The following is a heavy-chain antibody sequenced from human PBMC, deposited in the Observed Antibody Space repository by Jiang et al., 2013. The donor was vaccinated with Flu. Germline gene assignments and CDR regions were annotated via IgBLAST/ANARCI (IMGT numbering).Heavy chain of an antibody. V-gene: IGHV3-7*03. J-gene: IGHJ5*02. D-gene: IGHD2-2*01. CDR2: IKQIGSEK. CDR1: GFIFRNYW. Sequence: LVQPGGSLRLSCVASGFIFRNYWMSWVRQAPGKGLEWVANIKQIGSEKYYVDSVKGRFTISRDNAKNSLYLQMNSLRAEDTAVYYCATLTSINWFDPWGQGTLVTVSS. CDR3: ATLTSINWFDP.